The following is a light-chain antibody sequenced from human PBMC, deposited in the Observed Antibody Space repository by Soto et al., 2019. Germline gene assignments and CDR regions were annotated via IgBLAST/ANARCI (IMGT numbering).Light chain of an antibody. CDR2: GAS. Sequence: EIVLTQSPGTLSLSPGERATLSCGATQSVGIYLAWYQQKPGQAPRLLIYGASSRATGIPDRVSGSGSVTDFTLTIIRLEPEDFAVYYCQQYGSSPLTFGQGTRLEIK. CDR3: QQYGSSPLT. J-gene: IGKJ5*01. CDR1: QSVGIY. V-gene: IGKV3-20*01.